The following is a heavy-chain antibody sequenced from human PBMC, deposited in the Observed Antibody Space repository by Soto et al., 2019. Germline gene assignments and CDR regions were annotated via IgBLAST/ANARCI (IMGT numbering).Heavy chain of an antibody. D-gene: IGHD2-15*01. CDR3: ARIARSRSWSFQH. J-gene: IGHJ1*01. CDR2: INHSGST. CDR1: GGSFSGYY. V-gene: IGHV4-34*01. Sequence: PSETLSLTCAVYGGSFSGYYWSWIRQPPGKGLEWIGEINHSGSTNYNPSLKSRVTISVDTSKNQFSLKLSSVTAADTAVYYCARIARSRSWSFQHWGQGTLVTVSS.